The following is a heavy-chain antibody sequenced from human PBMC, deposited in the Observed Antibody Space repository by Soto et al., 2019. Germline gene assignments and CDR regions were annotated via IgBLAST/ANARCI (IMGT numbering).Heavy chain of an antibody. J-gene: IGHJ4*02. CDR1: GGSISTSSYF. Sequence: GTLYLTCSVSGGSISTSSYFWGWIRQPPGKGLEWVGAVHYSGSANYRSSLQSRVTISVDTSQNQFSLRLRSVTAADTAVYYCARHRWGSGSYSGLLDFWGQGALVTVSS. CDR3: ARHRWGSGSYSGLLDF. V-gene: IGHV4-39*01. CDR2: VHYSGSA. D-gene: IGHD3-10*01.